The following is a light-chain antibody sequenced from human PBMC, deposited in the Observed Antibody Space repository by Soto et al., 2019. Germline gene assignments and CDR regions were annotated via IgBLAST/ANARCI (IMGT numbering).Light chain of an antibody. CDR1: QSVTSNY. V-gene: IGKV3-20*01. CDR2: GAS. Sequence: TQSPATLSLSPGEIAPPLYRPSQSVTSNYLAWYQQKPGQSPRLIIYGASSRATGIPDRFSGSGSGTDFTLTISRLEAEDVAVYYCQQNVSPPITLGQGTRLEI. CDR3: QQNVSPPIT. J-gene: IGKJ5*01.